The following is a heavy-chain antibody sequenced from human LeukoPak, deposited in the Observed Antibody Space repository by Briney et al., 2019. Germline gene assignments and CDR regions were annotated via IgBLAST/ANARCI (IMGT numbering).Heavy chain of an antibody. J-gene: IGHJ3*02. V-gene: IGHV4-59*01. D-gene: IGHD6-6*01. Sequence: SETLSLTCTVSGVSISSYYWSWIRQPPGKGLEGIGYFYYSGSHNYNPSLKSRVTISVDTSKNQFSLKLSSVTAADTAVYYCARGSIADRNDAFDIWGQGTIVTVSS. CDR3: ARGSIADRNDAFDI. CDR1: GVSISSYY. CDR2: FYYSGSH.